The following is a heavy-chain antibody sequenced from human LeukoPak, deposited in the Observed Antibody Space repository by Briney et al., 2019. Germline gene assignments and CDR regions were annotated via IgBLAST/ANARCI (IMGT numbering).Heavy chain of an antibody. CDR1: GGSISSGGYS. J-gene: IGHJ4*02. V-gene: IGHV4-30-2*01. Sequence: SQTLSLTCAVSGGSISSGGYSWSWIRQPPGKGLEWIGYIYHSGSTYYNPSLKSRVTISVDRSKNQFSLKLSSVTAADTAVYYCARGLGYHDILTEYHFDYWGQGTLVTVSS. CDR2: IYHSGST. CDR3: ARGLGYHDILTEYHFDY. D-gene: IGHD3-9*01.